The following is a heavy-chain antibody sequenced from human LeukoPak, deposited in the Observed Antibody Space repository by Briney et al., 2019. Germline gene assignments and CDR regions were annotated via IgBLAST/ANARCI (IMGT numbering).Heavy chain of an antibody. CDR3: AKLPDIVAAVVYFDY. CDR1: GFTFGTYA. D-gene: IGHD6-13*01. CDR2: ISGSGGNT. J-gene: IGHJ4*02. Sequence: PGGSLRLSCAASGFTFGTYAMSWVRQAPGKGLEWVSTISGSGGNTFYADSVKGRFTISRDNSKNTLYLQMNSLRAEDTAVYYCAKLPDIVAAVVYFDYWGQGTLVTVSS. V-gene: IGHV3-23*01.